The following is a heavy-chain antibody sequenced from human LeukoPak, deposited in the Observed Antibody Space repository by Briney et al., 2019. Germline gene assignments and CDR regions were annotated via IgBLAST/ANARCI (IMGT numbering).Heavy chain of an antibody. CDR3: ATALITMIVLVD. D-gene: IGHD3-22*01. V-gene: IGHV1-18*01. CDR2: ISAYNGNT. J-gene: IGHJ4*02. Sequence: GASVKVSCKASGYTFISYDINWVRQVTGQGLEWMGWISAYNGNTNYAQKLQGRVTITTDTSTSTAYMELSSLRSEDTAVYYCATALITMIVLVDWGQGTLVTVSS. CDR1: GYTFISYD.